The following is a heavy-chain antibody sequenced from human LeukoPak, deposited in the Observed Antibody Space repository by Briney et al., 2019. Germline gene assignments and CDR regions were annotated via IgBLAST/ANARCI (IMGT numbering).Heavy chain of an antibody. CDR2: INSDGSST. CDR3: ARDPTTVYDPPNWFDP. Sequence: PGGSLRLSCAGSGFTFSSYWMHWVRQAPGKGLVWVSRINSDGSSTSYADSVKGRFTISRDNAKNTLYLQMNSLRAEDTAVYYCARDPTTVYDPPNWFDPWGQGTLVTVSS. D-gene: IGHD5/OR15-5a*01. J-gene: IGHJ5*02. V-gene: IGHV3-74*01. CDR1: GFTFSSYW.